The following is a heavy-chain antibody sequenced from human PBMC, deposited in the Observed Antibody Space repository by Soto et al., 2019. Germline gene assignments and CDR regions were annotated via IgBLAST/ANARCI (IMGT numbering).Heavy chain of an antibody. CDR3: ARGKAARAPYFDY. CDR1: GGSFSGYY. Sequence: QVQLQQWGAGLLKPSETLSLTCAVYGGSFSGYYWSWIRQPPGKGLEWIGEINHSGSTNYNPSLKSRVTISVDTSKNQFSLKLSSVTAADTAVYYCARGKAARAPYFDYWGQGTLVTVSS. J-gene: IGHJ4*02. V-gene: IGHV4-34*01. CDR2: INHSGST. D-gene: IGHD6-13*01.